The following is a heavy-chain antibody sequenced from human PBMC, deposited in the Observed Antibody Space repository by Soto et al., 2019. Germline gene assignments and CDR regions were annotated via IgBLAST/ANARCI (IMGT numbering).Heavy chain of an antibody. Sequence: ASVKVSCKASGYIFTSYYIHWVRQAPGQGLEWMGWINPFDGSRMFAQSFQGRVTMTRDTSTSTVYMELSSLRSEDTAVYYCARDYYYDSSGYYFDYWGQGTLVTVS. CDR1: GYIFTSYY. CDR3: ARDYYYDSSGYYFDY. J-gene: IGHJ4*02. D-gene: IGHD3-22*01. CDR2: INPFDGSR. V-gene: IGHV1-46*01.